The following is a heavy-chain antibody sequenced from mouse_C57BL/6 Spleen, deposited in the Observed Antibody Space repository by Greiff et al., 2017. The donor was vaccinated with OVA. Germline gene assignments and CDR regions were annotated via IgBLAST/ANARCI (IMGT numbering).Heavy chain of an antibody. J-gene: IGHJ4*01. Sequence: QVQLQQSGAELVRPGASVKLSCKASGYTFTDYYINWVKQRPGQGLEWIARIYPGSGNTYYNEKFKGKATLTAEKSSSTAYMQLSSLTSEDSAVYFCAREGDYAYAMDDWGQGTSVTVSS. CDR2: IYPGSGNT. V-gene: IGHV1-76*01. CDR3: AREGDYAYAMDD. CDR1: GYTFTDYY. D-gene: IGHD2-4*01.